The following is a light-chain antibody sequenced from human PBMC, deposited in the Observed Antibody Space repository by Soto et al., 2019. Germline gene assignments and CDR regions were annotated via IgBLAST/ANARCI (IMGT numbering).Light chain of an antibody. V-gene: IGLV2-14*01. Sequence: QSALTQPASVSGSPGQSITISCAGTSSDVGNYNYVSWYQQLPGKAPRLMISEVNYRPSGVSNRFSGSKSGNMASLTISGLQAEDEADYYCSSYTTSSTWVFGGGTKLTVL. CDR3: SSYTTSSTWV. J-gene: IGLJ2*01. CDR2: EVN. CDR1: SSDVGNYNY.